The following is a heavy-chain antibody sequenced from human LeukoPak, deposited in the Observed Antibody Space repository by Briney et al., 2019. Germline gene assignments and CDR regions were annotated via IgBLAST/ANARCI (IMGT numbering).Heavy chain of an antibody. CDR3: AKDRRAGSYDY. J-gene: IGHJ4*02. V-gene: IGHV3-21*04. D-gene: IGHD3-10*01. Sequence: PGGSLRLSCAASGFTFSTYSMNWVRQAPGKGLEWVSSISSSSSYIYYADSLQGRFTISRDNAKNALYLQMNSLRAEDTAVYYCAKDRRAGSYDYWGQGTLVTVSS. CDR2: ISSSSSYI. CDR1: GFTFSTYS.